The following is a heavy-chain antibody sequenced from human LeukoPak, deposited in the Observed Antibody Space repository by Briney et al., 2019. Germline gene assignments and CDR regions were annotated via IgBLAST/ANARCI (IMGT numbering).Heavy chain of an antibody. CDR3: ARVEKKLIVGSTNHWFDP. V-gene: IGHV3-30*02. CDR1: GFTFSDYG. CDR2: IRADGTNR. J-gene: IGHJ5*02. D-gene: IGHD1-26*01. Sequence: GGSLRLSCAASGFTFSDYGMQWVRQAPGKGLEWVSFIRADGTNRHYADSVKGRFTISRDNSKNTLYLQMNSLRADDTAVYYCARVEKKLIVGSTNHWFDPWGQGTLVTVSS.